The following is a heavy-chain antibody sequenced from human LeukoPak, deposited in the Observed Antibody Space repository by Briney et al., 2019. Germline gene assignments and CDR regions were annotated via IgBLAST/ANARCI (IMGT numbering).Heavy chain of an antibody. CDR3: ARVGARAYYYGMDV. CDR1: GGSISSYY. CDR2: IYTSGST. D-gene: IGHD1-26*01. J-gene: IGHJ6*02. Sequence: SETLSLTCTVSGGSISSYYWSWIRQPAGKGLEWIGRIYTSGSTNYNPSLKSRVTMPVDTSKNQFSLKLSSVTAADTAVYYCARVGARAYYYGMDVWGQGTTVTVSS. V-gene: IGHV4-4*07.